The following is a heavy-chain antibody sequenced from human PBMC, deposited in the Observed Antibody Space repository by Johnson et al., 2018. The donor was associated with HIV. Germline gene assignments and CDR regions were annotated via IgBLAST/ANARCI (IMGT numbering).Heavy chain of an antibody. CDR3: AKGGVGRDGNRDAFDI. CDR2: IRYDGSNK. J-gene: IGHJ3*02. Sequence: VQLVESGGGVVQPGGSLRLSCAASGFTLSIYGMHWVRQAPGKGLEWVTFIRYDGSNKYYAESVKGRFTISRDNRKNTLYLQMNSLRREDTAVYYCAKGGVGRDGNRDAFDIWGQGTMVTVSS. D-gene: IGHD5-24*01. V-gene: IGHV3-30*02. CDR1: GFTLSIYG.